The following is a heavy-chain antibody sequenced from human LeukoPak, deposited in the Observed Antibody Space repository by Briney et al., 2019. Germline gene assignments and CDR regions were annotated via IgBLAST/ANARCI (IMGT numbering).Heavy chain of an antibody. CDR3: AKDHYDFWSGSIIAYFDY. D-gene: IGHD3-3*01. Sequence: PGGSLRLSCAASGFTFSSYGMHWVRQAPGKGLEWVAFIRYAGSNKYYADSVKGRFTFSRDNSKNTLYLQMNSLRAEDTAVYYCAKDHYDFWSGSIIAYFDYWGQGTLVTVSS. CDR1: GFTFSSYG. J-gene: IGHJ4*02. V-gene: IGHV3-30*02. CDR2: IRYAGSNK.